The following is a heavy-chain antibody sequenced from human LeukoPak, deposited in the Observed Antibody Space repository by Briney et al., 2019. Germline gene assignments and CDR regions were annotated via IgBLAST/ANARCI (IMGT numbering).Heavy chain of an antibody. D-gene: IGHD3-16*01. J-gene: IGHJ6*02. CDR1: GFTFSSYW. CDR2: INHNGNVN. Sequence: GGPLRLSCAASGFTFSSYWMNWARQAPGKGLEWVASINHNGNVNYYVDSVKGRFTISRDNAKNSLYLQMSNLRAEDTAVYFCARGGGLDVRGQGATVTVSS. V-gene: IGHV3-7*03. CDR3: ARGGGLDV.